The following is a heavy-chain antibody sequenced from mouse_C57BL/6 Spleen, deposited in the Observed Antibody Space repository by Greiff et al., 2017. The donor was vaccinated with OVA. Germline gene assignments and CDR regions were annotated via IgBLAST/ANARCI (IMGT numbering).Heavy chain of an antibody. J-gene: IGHJ2*01. CDR2: IDPSDSYT. CDR1: GYTFTSYW. D-gene: IGHD1-1*01. Sequence: QVQLQQPGAELVKPGASVKLSCKASGYTFTSYWMQWVKQRPGPGLEWIGEIDPSDSYTNYNQKFKGKATLTVDTSSSTAYMQLSSLTSEDSAVYYCARSCYYNGDYWGQGTTLTVSS. V-gene: IGHV1-50*01. CDR3: ARSCYYNGDY.